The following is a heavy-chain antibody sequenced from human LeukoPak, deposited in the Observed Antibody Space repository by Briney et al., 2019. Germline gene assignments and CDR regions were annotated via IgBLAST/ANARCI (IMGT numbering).Heavy chain of an antibody. CDR3: ARHTSGLNFDY. CDR1: GGSISSSNW. V-gene: IGHV4-4*02. J-gene: IGHJ4*02. Sequence: PSETLSLTCAVSGGSISSSNWWSWVRQPPGKGLEWIGEVYHSGTTNYNPSLKSRVTISVDMSKNQFSLKLSSVTAADTAVYYCARHTSGLNFDYWGQGTLVTVSS. D-gene: IGHD6-19*01. CDR2: VYHSGTT.